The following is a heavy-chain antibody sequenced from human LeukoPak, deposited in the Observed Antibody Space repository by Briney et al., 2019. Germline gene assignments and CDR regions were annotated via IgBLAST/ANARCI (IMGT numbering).Heavy chain of an antibody. J-gene: IGHJ3*02. D-gene: IGHD3-10*01. CDR1: GFTFSSYS. Sequence: GGSLRLSCAASGFTFSSYSMNWVRQAPGKGLEWVSSISSSSSYIYYADSVKGRFTISRDNAKNSLYLQMNSLRAEDTAVYYCARDHYGSGSQPDAFDIWGQGTMVTASS. V-gene: IGHV3-21*01. CDR3: ARDHYGSGSQPDAFDI. CDR2: ISSSSSYI.